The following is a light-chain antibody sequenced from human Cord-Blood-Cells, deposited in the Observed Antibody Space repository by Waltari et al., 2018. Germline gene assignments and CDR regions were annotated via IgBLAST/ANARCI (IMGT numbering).Light chain of an antibody. CDR1: QSLSSY. J-gene: IGKJ3*01. CDR3: QQSYSTPFT. CDR2: AAS. V-gene: IGKV1-39*01. Sequence: DIQMNQSPSSLSASVGDRVTITCRASQSLSSYLNWYQQNTGKAPKLLIYAASSLQSGVPSRFSGSGSGTDFTLTISSLQPEEFATYYCQQSYSTPFTFGPGTKVDIK.